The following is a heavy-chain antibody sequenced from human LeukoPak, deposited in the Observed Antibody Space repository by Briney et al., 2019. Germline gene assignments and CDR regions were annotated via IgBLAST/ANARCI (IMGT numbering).Heavy chain of an antibody. D-gene: IGHD5-24*01. V-gene: IGHV4-59*01. Sequence: PSETLSLTCTVSGGSISSYYWSWIRQPPGKGLEWIGYIHYSGSTNYNPSLKSRVTISVDTSKNQFSLKLSSVTAADTAVYYCARAKNGYPYDYYYMDVWGKGTTVTVSS. CDR3: ARAKNGYPYDYYYMDV. J-gene: IGHJ6*03. CDR2: IHYSGST. CDR1: GGSISSYY.